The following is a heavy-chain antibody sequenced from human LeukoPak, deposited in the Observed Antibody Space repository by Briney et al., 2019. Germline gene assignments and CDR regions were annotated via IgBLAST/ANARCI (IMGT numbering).Heavy chain of an antibody. V-gene: IGHV4-61*08. J-gene: IGHJ5*02. CDR1: GGSISSGDYV. Sequence: ASETLSLTCTVSGGSISSGDYVWSWLRQPRGKGLEWIVYIYYSGSTNYNPSLKSRVTISVDTSKNQFSLKLSSVTAADTAVYYCARVVAAAGINWFDPWGQGTLVTVSS. CDR2: IYYSGST. CDR3: ARVVAAAGINWFDP. D-gene: IGHD6-13*01.